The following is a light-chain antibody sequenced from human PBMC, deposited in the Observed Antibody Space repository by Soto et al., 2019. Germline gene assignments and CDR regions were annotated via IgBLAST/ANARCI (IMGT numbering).Light chain of an antibody. Sequence: DIQLTQAPSFLSASEGDRVSITCRASQDIHVFLAWYQHKPGKAPRLLIDSASTLQSGVPSRFSGSRSGTEFTLTISSLQPEDIATYYCQKLNNCPLPFGPGVKVDI. J-gene: IGKJ3*01. CDR3: QKLNNCPLP. CDR1: QDIHVF. V-gene: IGKV1-9*01. CDR2: SAS.